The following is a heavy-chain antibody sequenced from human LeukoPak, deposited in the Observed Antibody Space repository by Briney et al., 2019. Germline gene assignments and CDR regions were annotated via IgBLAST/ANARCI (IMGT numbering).Heavy chain of an antibody. J-gene: IGHJ3*02. CDR2: ISHDSGIK. CDR1: GFIISGDS. Sequence: TGGSLRLSCAASGFIISGDSMNWVRQAPGKGLEWIAYISHDSGIKYYADSVRGRFTISRDNAKNSLYLQMNSLRAEDTAVYYCAKDLGDYYDSEGGAFDIWGQGTMVTVSS. D-gene: IGHD3-22*01. V-gene: IGHV3-48*01. CDR3: AKDLGDYYDSEGGAFDI.